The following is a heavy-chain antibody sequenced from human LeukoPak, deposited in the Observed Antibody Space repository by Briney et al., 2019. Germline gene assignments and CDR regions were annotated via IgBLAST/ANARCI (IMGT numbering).Heavy chain of an antibody. Sequence: PGGSLRLSCAASGFTFSDYYMSWIRQAPGKGLEWVAVISYDGSNKYYADSVKGRFTISRDNSKNTLYLQMNSLRAEDTAVYYCARESKVVVYSPLDYWGQGTLVTVSS. CDR3: ARESKVVVYSPLDY. J-gene: IGHJ4*02. D-gene: IGHD3-22*01. CDR1: GFTFSDYY. CDR2: ISYDGSNK. V-gene: IGHV3-30-3*01.